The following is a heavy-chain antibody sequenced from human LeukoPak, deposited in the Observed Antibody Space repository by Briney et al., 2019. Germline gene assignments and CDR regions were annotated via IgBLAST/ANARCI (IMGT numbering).Heavy chain of an antibody. CDR2: IYHSGST. V-gene: IGHV4-4*02. CDR1: GGSISSSNW. CDR3: ANRYSSSWYYYGMDV. D-gene: IGHD6-13*01. J-gene: IGHJ6*02. Sequence: PSGTLSLTCAVSGGSISSSNWWSWVRQPPGKGLEWIGEIYHSGSTNYNPSLKSRVTISVDKSKNQFSLKLSSVTAADTAVYYCANRYSSSWYYYGMDVWGQGTTVTVSS.